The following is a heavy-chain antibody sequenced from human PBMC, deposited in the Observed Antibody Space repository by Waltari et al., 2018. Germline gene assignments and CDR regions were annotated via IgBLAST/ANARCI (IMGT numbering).Heavy chain of an antibody. CDR3: TRPGYSGYDNAFDI. CDR1: GFTFSGST. D-gene: IGHD5-12*01. J-gene: IGHJ3*02. CDR2: IRGKANSYAT. Sequence: EVQLVESGGGLVQPGGSLKLSCAASGFTFSGSTLHWVRQASGKGLEWVGGIRGKANSYATTYTASGEGRFTISRDDSKNTAYLQMNSLKTEDTAVYYCTRPGYSGYDNAFDIWGQGTMVTVSS. V-gene: IGHV3-73*02.